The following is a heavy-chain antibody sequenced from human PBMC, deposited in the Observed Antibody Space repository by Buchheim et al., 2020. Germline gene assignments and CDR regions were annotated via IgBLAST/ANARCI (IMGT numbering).Heavy chain of an antibody. CDR2: ISYDGSNK. J-gene: IGHJ4*02. CDR3: AKDSDNWSCSGGSCYSHYFDY. CDR1: GFTFSSYG. V-gene: IGHV3-30*18. D-gene: IGHD2-15*01. Sequence: QVQLVESGGGVVQPGRSLRLSCAASGFTFSSYGMHWVRQAPGKGLEWVAVISYDGSNKYYADSVKGRFTISRDNSKNTLYLQMNSLRAEDTAVYYCAKDSDNWSCSGGSCYSHYFDYWGQGTL.